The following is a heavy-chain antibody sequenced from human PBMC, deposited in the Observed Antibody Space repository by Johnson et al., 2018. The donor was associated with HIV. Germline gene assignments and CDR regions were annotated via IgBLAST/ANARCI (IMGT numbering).Heavy chain of an antibody. D-gene: IGHD6-13*01. Sequence: QVQLVESGGGVVQPGRSLRLSCAASGFTFSRYAMHWVRQAPGKGLEWVAVISYHGTNKYYADSVKGRFTISRDKSKNTLYLQLNSLRAEDTAVYHCARDASQSRAAGTGAFDIWGQGTMVTVSS. J-gene: IGHJ3*02. V-gene: IGHV3-30-3*01. CDR1: GFTFSRYA. CDR2: ISYHGTNK. CDR3: ARDASQSRAAGTGAFDI.